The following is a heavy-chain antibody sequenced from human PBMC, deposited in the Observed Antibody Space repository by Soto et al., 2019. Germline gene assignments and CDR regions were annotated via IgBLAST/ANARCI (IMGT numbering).Heavy chain of an antibody. J-gene: IGHJ6*03. CDR3: ARHNNYYYCMDV. CDR1: GGSISSSSYY. CDR2: IYYSGST. V-gene: IGHV4-39*01. Sequence: PSETLSLTCTVSGGSISSSSYYWGWIRQPPGKGLEWIGSIYYSGSTYYNPSLKSRVTISVDTSKNQFSLKLSSVTAADTAVYYCARHNNYYYCMDVWGKGTTVTVSS.